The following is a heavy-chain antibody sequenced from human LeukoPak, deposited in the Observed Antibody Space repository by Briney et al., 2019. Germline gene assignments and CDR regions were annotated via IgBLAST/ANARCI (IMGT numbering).Heavy chain of an antibody. Sequence: GGSLRLFCAASGFTFSSYAMSWVRQAPGKGLEWVSAISSSGGTTYYADSVKGRFTISRDNSKNTLYLQMNSLRAEDTALYYCAKGYNNYAGWGQGTLVTVSS. V-gene: IGHV3-23*01. CDR3: AKGYNNYAG. D-gene: IGHD4-11*01. J-gene: IGHJ4*02. CDR2: ISSSGGTT. CDR1: GFTFSSYA.